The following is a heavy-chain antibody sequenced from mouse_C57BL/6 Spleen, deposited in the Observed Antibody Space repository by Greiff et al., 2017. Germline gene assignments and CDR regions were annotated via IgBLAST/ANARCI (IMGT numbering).Heavy chain of an antibody. J-gene: IGHJ4*01. CDR2: IDPANGNT. CDR1: GFNIKNTY. V-gene: IGHV14-3*01. Sequence: EVKLVESVAELVRPGASVKLSCTASGFNIKNTYMHWVKQRPEQGLEWIGRIDPANGNTKYAPKFQGKATITADTSSNTAYLQLSSLTSEDTAIYYCARRVYYDYDVGYAMDYWGQGTSVTVSS. CDR3: ARRVYYDYDVGYAMDY. D-gene: IGHD2-4*01.